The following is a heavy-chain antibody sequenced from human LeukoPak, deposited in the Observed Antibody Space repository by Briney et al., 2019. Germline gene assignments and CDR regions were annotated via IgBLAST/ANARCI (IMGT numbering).Heavy chain of an antibody. CDR1: GYSISSGYY. V-gene: IGHV4-38-2*01. D-gene: IGHD3-10*01. CDR3: ARRVGSGTYYSFDY. CDR2: VYHSGST. Sequence: SQTLSLTCAVSGYSISSGYYWDWIRQPPGKGLEWIGSVYHSGSTYYNPSLKSRVLMSLDTSKNPFSLKLSSVTAADTAVYYCARRVGSGTYYSFDYWGQGTLVTVSS. J-gene: IGHJ4*02.